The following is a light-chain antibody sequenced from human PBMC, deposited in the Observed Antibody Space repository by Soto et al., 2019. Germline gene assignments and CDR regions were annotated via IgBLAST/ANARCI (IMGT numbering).Light chain of an antibody. Sequence: QSVLTQPPSVSGAPGQRVTISCTGNASNIGAGYEVHWYQQPPGKAPKLLISGHNIRPSGVPDRFFGSKSGTSASLAITGLQAEDEADYYCQSYDISLSGSGVFGGGTKVTV. CDR1: ASNIGAGYE. CDR3: QSYDISLSGSGV. J-gene: IGLJ3*02. V-gene: IGLV1-40*01. CDR2: GHN.